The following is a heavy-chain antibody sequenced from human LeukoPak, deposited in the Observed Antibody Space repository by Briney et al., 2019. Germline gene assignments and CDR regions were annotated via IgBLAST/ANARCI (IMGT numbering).Heavy chain of an antibody. CDR1: GYKFINYG. D-gene: IGHD4-23*01. CDR3: ASAGIDRWELLTHAFDI. J-gene: IGHJ3*02. CDR2: INSYNGDT. V-gene: IGHV1-18*01. Sequence: GASVKVSCKASGYKFINYGISWVRQAPGQGLEWMGWINSYNGDTNSAQKFQGRVTLTTDTSTSTAHMELRSLRSDDTAVYYCASAGIDRWELLTHAFDIWGQGTMVTVSS.